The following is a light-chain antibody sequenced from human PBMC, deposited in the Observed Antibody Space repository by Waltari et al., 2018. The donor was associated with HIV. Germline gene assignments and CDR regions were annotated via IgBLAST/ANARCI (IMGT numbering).Light chain of an antibody. CDR2: DIS. V-gene: IGKV3D-20*01. Sequence: EVVLTQSPATLSLSPGDTATLSCGASQSFTNKYLAWFQQKPGLAPRLLIYDISSGATDIPDRLSGSGSGTDFTVTISRLGPEDVAVYYWHQYGSSPPFTFGGGTKGESK. CDR1: QSFTNKY. CDR3: HQYGSSPPFT. J-gene: IGKJ4*01.